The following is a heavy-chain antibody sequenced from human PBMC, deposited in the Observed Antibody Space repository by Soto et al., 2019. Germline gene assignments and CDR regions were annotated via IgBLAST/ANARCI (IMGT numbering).Heavy chain of an antibody. J-gene: IGHJ4*02. CDR1: GFTFSSYS. Sequence: EVQLVESGGGLVKPGGSLRLSCAASGFTFSSYSMNWVRQAPGKGLEWVSSISSSSSYIYYADSVKGRFTISRDNAKNSVYLQMNSLRAEDTAVYYCARETYSSSAGYFDYCGQGTMVTVSS. D-gene: IGHD6-6*01. CDR3: ARETYSSSAGYFDY. CDR2: ISSSSSYI. V-gene: IGHV3-21*01.